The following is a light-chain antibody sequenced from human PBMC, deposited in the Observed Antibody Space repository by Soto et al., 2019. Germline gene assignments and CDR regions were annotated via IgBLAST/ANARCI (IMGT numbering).Light chain of an antibody. CDR3: QQYNTPPWT. CDR2: KAS. J-gene: IGKJ1*01. Sequence: DIQMTQSPSTLSASVGDRVTITCRASQSISSWLAWYQQKPGKAPKLLIYKASSLESGVSSRFSGSGSGTDFTLTISSLQPDYFATYYSQQYNTPPWTFGQGTKVEIK. CDR1: QSISSW. V-gene: IGKV1-5*03.